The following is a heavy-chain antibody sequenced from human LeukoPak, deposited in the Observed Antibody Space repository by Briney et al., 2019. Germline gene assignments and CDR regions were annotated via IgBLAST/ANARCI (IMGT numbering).Heavy chain of an antibody. D-gene: IGHD2-2*01. CDR3: ARDGGIGYCSSTSCYASY. J-gene: IGHJ4*02. CDR2: IIPIFGTA. V-gene: IGHV1-69*13. Sequence: SVKVSRKASGGTFSSYAISWVRQAPGQGLEWMGGIIPIFGTANYAQKFQGRVTITAGESTSTAYMELSSLRSEDTAVYYCARDGGIGYCSSTSCYASYWGQGTLVTVSS. CDR1: GGTFSSYA.